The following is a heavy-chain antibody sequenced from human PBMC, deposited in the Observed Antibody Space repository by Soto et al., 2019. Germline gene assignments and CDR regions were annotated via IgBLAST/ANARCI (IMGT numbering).Heavy chain of an antibody. CDR1: GLTFRDAW. CDR2: ISSSSSTI. D-gene: IGHD3-16*02. J-gene: IGHJ3*02. Sequence: GGSLRLSCVVSGLTFRDAWLTWVRQAPGKGLEWVSYISSSSSTIYYADSVKGRFTISRDNAKNSLYLQMNSLRAEDTAVYYCARERDYVWGSYRPTRSDAFDIWGQGTMVTVSS. V-gene: IGHV3-48*01. CDR3: ARERDYVWGSYRPTRSDAFDI.